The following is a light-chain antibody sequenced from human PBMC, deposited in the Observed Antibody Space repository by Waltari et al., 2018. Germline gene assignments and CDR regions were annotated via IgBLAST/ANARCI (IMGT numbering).Light chain of an antibody. J-gene: IGKJ4*01. V-gene: IGKV1-5*03. Sequence: DIQMTQSPSTLSASRGDTVTITCRASQSISRWLAWYQQKPGKAPKVRISASSTLESGVPSRFGGSGSGTEFTLTITGVQTDDFATYYCQQDSGPTTFGGGTKVEI. CDR3: QQDSGPTT. CDR1: QSISRW. CDR2: ASS.